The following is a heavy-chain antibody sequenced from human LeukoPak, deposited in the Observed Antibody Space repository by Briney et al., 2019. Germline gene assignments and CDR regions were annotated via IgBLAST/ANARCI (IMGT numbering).Heavy chain of an antibody. CDR2: INHSGST. CDR3: ARSGGYSGLFDY. V-gene: IGHV4-34*01. Sequence: SETLSLTCAVYGGSFSGYYWSWIRQPPGKGLEWIGEINHSGSTNYNPSLKSRVTISVDTSKNQFSLKLSSVTAADTAVYYCARSGGYSGLFDYWGQGTLVTVSS. CDR1: GGSFSGYY. D-gene: IGHD5-12*01. J-gene: IGHJ4*02.